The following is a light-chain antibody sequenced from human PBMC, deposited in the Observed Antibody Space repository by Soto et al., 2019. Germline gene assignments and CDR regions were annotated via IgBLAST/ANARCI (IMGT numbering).Light chain of an antibody. CDR2: EGS. Sequence: QSALTQPASVSGSPGQSITISCTGTSSDVGGYNLVSWYQQHPGEAPKLMIYEGSKRPSGVSNRFSGSKSGNTASLTISGLQDEDEADYHCCSYAGSGTYVFGTGTKVTVL. V-gene: IGLV2-23*01. CDR3: CSYAGSGTYV. J-gene: IGLJ1*01. CDR1: SSDVGGYNL.